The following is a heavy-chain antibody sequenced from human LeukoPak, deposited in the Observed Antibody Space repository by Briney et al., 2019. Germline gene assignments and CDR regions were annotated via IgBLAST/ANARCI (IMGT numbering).Heavy chain of an antibody. Sequence: TSVKVSCKASGFTFSSSVMQWVRQARGQRLEWIGWIVVGSGNTNYAQKFQERVTITRDMSTSTAYMELSSLRSEYTAVYYCAADIVGATGYYFDYWGQGTLVTVSS. D-gene: IGHD1-26*01. CDR3: AADIVGATGYYFDY. CDR1: GFTFSSSV. V-gene: IGHV1-58*02. J-gene: IGHJ4*02. CDR2: IVVGSGNT.